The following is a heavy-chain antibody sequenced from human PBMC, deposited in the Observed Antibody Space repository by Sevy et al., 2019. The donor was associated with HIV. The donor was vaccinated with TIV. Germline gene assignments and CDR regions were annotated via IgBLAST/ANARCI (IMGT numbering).Heavy chain of an antibody. Sequence: GGSLRLSCAASGFTFSSYGMHWVRQAPGKGLEWVAVIWYDGSNKYYADSVKGRFTISRDNSKNTLYLQMNSLRAEDTAVYYGAGDHRIMITCGGVIVHDAFDIWGQGTMVTVSS. CDR2: IWYDGSNK. CDR3: AGDHRIMITCGGVIVHDAFDI. CDR1: GFTFSSYG. D-gene: IGHD3-16*02. J-gene: IGHJ3*02. V-gene: IGHV3-33*01.